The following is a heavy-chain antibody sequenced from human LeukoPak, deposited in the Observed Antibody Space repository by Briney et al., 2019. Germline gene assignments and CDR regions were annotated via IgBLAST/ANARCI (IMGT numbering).Heavy chain of an antibody. Sequence: SETLSLTCAVSGGSISSSDWWSWVRQPPGKGLEWIGEIYHSGSTNYNPSLKSRVTISVDKSKKQLSLKLTSVTAADTAVYFCARDSMTITMVRKYYYGMDVWGQGTTVTVSS. J-gene: IGHJ6*02. CDR3: ARDSMTITMVRKYYYGMDV. CDR1: GGSISSSDW. CDR2: IYHSGST. D-gene: IGHD3-10*01. V-gene: IGHV4-4*02.